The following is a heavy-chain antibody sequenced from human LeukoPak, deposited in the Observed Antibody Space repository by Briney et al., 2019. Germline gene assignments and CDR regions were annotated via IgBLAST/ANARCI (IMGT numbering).Heavy chain of an antibody. CDR1: GFTFSSYS. Sequence: PAGSLRLSCAASGFTFSSYSMNWVRQAPGKGLEWVSSINSSSSYIYYADSVKGRFTISRDNAKNSLYLHMNSLRAEDTAVYYCAIGLGGIDYGDYDFDYWGQGTLVTVSS. V-gene: IGHV3-21*01. J-gene: IGHJ4*02. D-gene: IGHD4-17*01. CDR2: INSSSSYI. CDR3: AIGLGGIDYGDYDFDY.